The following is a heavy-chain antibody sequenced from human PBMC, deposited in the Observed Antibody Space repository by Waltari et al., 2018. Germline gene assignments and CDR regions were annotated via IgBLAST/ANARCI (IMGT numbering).Heavy chain of an antibody. CDR1: GYHFTGHY. CDR2: MNPNSGNT. CDR3: ASTGEADFDY. V-gene: IGHV1-8*03. J-gene: IGHJ4*02. Sequence: QVQLVQSGAEVKKPGASVKVSCKASGYHFTGHYMHWVRQATGQGLEWMGWMNPNSGNTGYAQKFQGRVTITRNTSISTAYMELSSLRSEDTAVYYCASTGEADFDYWGQGTLVTVSS.